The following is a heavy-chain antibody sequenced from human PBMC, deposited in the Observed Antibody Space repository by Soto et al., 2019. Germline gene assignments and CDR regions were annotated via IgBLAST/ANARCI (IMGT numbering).Heavy chain of an antibody. V-gene: IGHV3-23*01. Sequence: PGGSLRLSCEASGFIFSNYAMTWVRQAPGKGLEWVSAIYGTGSTTYYADSVKGRFTISRDNSNNTLYLEMNSLRAEDTARYYCAKTSGSGYYSWSDPWGQGTVVTVSS. CDR3: AKTSGSGYYSWSDP. CDR1: GFIFSNYA. J-gene: IGHJ5*02. D-gene: IGHD3-3*01. CDR2: IYGTGSTT.